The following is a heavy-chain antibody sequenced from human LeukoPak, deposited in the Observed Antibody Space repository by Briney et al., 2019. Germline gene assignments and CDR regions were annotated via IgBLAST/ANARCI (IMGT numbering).Heavy chain of an antibody. CDR3: ARNDYLSYFDY. Sequence: GGSLRLSCAASGFIFTTYWMTWVRQAPGKGLEWVANINQDGSEKYYVDSVKGRFTISRDNAKNSLYLQMNSLRAEDTAVYYCARNDYLSYFDYWGQGTLVTVSS. D-gene: IGHD1-1*01. CDR2: INQDGSEK. J-gene: IGHJ4*02. CDR1: GFIFTTYW. V-gene: IGHV3-7*01.